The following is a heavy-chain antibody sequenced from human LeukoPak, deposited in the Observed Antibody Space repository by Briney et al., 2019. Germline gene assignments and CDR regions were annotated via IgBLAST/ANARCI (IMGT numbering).Heavy chain of an antibody. J-gene: IGHJ4*02. CDR1: GFTVSYSY. V-gene: IGHV3-53*01. Sequence: GGSLRLSCAASGFTVSYSYMSWVRQAPGKGLEWVSVIYSGGNTYYADSVRGRFTISRDNAKNSLYLQMNSLRAEDTAVYYCARDNYYDSSGLGYWGQGTLVTVSS. CDR3: ARDNYYDSSGLGY. D-gene: IGHD3-22*01. CDR2: IYSGGNT.